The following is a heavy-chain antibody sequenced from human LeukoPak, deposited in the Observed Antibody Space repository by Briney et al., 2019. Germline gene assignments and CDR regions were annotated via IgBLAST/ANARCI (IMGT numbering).Heavy chain of an antibody. CDR2: IRYDGSNK. CDR3: AKGDTALDY. CDR1: GFTFSSYG. Sequence: GGSLRLSWAASGFTFSSYGMRWVRQAPGKGLEWVEFIRYDGSNKYYADSVKGRFTISRDNSKSTLYLQMNSLRAEDTAVYYCAKGDTALDYWGQGTLVTVSS. V-gene: IGHV3-30*02. J-gene: IGHJ4*02. D-gene: IGHD5-18*01.